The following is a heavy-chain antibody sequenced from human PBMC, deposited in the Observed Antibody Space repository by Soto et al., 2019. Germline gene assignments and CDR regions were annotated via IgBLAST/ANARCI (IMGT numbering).Heavy chain of an antibody. Sequence: GGSLRLSCAASVFTFGDYYMSWIRQAPGKGLEWVSYISSSGSSTYYVDSVRGRFTISRDNAKNSLYLQMNSLKTEDTAMYYCVRNLASGGTYYFDYWGQGTLVTVSS. CDR3: VRNLASGGTYYFDY. CDR1: VFTFGDYY. CDR2: ISSSGSST. D-gene: IGHD2-15*01. V-gene: IGHV3-11*01. J-gene: IGHJ4*02.